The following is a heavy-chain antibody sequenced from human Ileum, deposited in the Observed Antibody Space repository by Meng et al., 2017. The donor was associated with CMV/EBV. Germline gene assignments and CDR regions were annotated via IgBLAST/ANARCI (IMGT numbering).Heavy chain of an antibody. Sequence: GESLKISCAASGFTFSNSDMNWVRRAPGKGLEWVSSINSRRTYISYADSVKGRFTVSRDTVNNLMDLQMNSLTVEDTGIYYCAGHSANYDQYFDGMDVWGQGTTVTVSS. V-gene: IGHV3-21*01. CDR2: INSRRTYI. CDR3: AGHSANYDQYFDGMDV. CDR1: GFTFSNSD. D-gene: IGHD3-22*01. J-gene: IGHJ6*02.